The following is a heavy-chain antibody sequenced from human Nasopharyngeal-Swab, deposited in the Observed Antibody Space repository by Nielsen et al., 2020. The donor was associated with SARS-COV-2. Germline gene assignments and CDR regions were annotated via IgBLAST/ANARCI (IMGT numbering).Heavy chain of an antibody. CDR2: IYYSGST. D-gene: IGHD3-10*01. Sequence: SETLSLTCTVSGGSISSGGYYWSWIRQHPGKGLEWIGYIYYSGSTYYNPSLKSRVTISVDTSKNQFSLKLSSVTAADTAVYYCARDSRGITMVRGVMNWFDLWGQGTLVTVSS. CDR1: GGSISSGGYY. J-gene: IGHJ5*02. CDR3: ARDSRGITMVRGVMNWFDL. V-gene: IGHV4-31*03.